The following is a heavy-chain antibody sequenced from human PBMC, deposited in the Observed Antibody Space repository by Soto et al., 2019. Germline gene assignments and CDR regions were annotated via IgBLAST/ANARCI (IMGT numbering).Heavy chain of an antibody. J-gene: IGHJ5*02. V-gene: IGHV1-69*01. CDR1: AGTFSRYA. D-gene: IGHD3-10*01. Sequence: QVPLVHPGAEEQKPGPSVTGSVKASAGTFSRYAMHWVRQAPGQGLEWMGGILPMYGPAKYAQRCQGSGTITADETTNTLYMQPTSLTSPVTAVYYCGRGTSMVRGVIDYWFDPWGPGTLVTVSS. CDR3: GRGTSMVRGVIDYWFDP. CDR2: ILPMYGPA.